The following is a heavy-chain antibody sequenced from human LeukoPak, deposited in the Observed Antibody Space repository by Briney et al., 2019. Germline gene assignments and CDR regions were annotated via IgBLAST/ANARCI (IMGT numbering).Heavy chain of an antibody. CDR3: ARLRFGELSWFDP. CDR1: GGSIRDYY. Sequence: KPSETLSLTCTVSGGSIRDYYWNWIRQPPGKGLEWIGYIYYSGSTNYNSSLKSRVTISVDTSKNQFSLRLSSVTAADTAVYYCARLRFGELSWFDPWGQGTLVTVSS. J-gene: IGHJ5*02. V-gene: IGHV4-59*01. CDR2: IYYSGST. D-gene: IGHD3-10*01.